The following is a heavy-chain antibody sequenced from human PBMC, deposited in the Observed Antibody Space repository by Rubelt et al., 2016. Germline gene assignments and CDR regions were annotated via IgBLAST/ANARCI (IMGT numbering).Heavy chain of an antibody. CDR1: GGSIYISTFS. Sequence: QMRLRESGPGLVKPSDTLSLTCTVSGGSIYISTFSWGWFRQAPGKGLEWIGYIYYSGSTYYNPSLKSRVTISVDTSKNQCPRSLGSVTAAETAVYYCAREMFDPWGQGTLVTVSS. V-gene: IGHV4-30-4*02. CDR3: AREMFDP. J-gene: IGHJ5*02. CDR2: IYYSGST.